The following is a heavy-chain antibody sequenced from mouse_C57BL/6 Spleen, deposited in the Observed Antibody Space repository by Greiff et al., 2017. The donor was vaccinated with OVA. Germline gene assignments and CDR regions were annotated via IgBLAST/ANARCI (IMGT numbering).Heavy chain of an antibody. D-gene: IGHD1-1*01. J-gene: IGHJ2*01. Sequence: QVQLQQPGAELVRPGSSVKLSCKASGYTFTSYWMHWVKQRPIQGLEWIGNIDPSDSEPHYNQKFKDKATVTVDKSSSTAYMQLSSLTSEDSAVYYCARDYYGTIDYWGQGTTLTVSS. CDR2: IDPSDSEP. V-gene: IGHV1-52*01. CDR3: ARDYYGTIDY. CDR1: GYTFTSYW.